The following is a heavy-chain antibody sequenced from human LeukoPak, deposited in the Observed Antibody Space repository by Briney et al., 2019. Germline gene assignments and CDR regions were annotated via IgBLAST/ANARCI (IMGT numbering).Heavy chain of an antibody. Sequence: APVKISCKASVYTFTSYGISWVRQAPGQGLEWMGWISAYNGNTNYAQKLQGRVTMTTDTSTSTAYMELRSLRSDDTAVYYCARGGTGSGWYGVPFDYWGQGTLVTVSS. CDR1: VYTFTSYG. J-gene: IGHJ4*02. D-gene: IGHD6-19*01. CDR3: ARGGTGSGWYGVPFDY. V-gene: IGHV1-18*04. CDR2: ISAYNGNT.